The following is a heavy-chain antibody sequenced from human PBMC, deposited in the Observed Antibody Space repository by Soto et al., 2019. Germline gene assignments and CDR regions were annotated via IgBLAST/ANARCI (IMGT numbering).Heavy chain of an antibody. Sequence: GSLRLFCAASGITFIDYSMNWVRQAPGKGLEWVSSISSSSSYIYYRDSVKGRFTISRDNAKNSLSLHMNSLRAEDTAVYYCASARGYTGSIAYWGQGTRVTVSS. J-gene: IGHJ4*02. D-gene: IGHD5-12*01. CDR3: ASARGYTGSIAY. CDR1: GITFIDYS. CDR2: ISSSSSYI. V-gene: IGHV3-21*01.